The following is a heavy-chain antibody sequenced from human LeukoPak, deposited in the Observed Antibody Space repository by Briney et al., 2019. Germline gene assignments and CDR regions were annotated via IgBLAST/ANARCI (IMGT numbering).Heavy chain of an antibody. CDR2: ITRSNYI. D-gene: IGHD3-16*01. V-gene: IGHV3-21*04. Sequence: GGSLRLSCAASGFTFSSYSMNWVRQAPGKGLEWVSSITRSNYIYYADSVKGRFTVSRDNSKNTLYLQMNSLTAADTAVYFCAKALGDWPTTLDYWGRGTLVTVSS. CDR1: GFTFSSYS. CDR3: AKALGDWPTTLDY. J-gene: IGHJ4*02.